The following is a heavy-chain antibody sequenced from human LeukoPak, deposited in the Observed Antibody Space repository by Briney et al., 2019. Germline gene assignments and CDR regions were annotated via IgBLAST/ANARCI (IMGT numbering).Heavy chain of an antibody. J-gene: IGHJ4*02. D-gene: IGHD4-23*01. Sequence: GGSLTLFCAASGFTVNRNYVIWLRHATGEGLEWVTVIYSGGSTYYANPVKGPITISRENSKNTLYLQMNSLRAEDTAVYYCARDRTVVTGGGYFDYGGQGTLVTVSS. V-gene: IGHV3-66*02. CDR2: IYSGGST. CDR3: ARDRTVVTGGGYFDY. CDR1: GFTVNRNY.